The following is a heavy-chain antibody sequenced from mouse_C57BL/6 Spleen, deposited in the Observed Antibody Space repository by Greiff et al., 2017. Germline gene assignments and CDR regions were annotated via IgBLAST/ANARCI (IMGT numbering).Heavy chain of an antibody. V-gene: IGHV1-69*01. D-gene: IGHD2-4*01. CDR1: GYTFTSYW. Sequence: VQLQQPGAELVMPGASVKLSCKASGYTFTSYWMHWVKQRPGPGLEWIGEFDPSASYTNYNQKFKGKSTLTVDNSSSTDYMQLSSLTSEDSAVYNGAIRRYDYVSFAIWGQRTRGTGSA. J-gene: IGHJ3*01. CDR3: AIRRYDYVSFAI. CDR2: FDPSASYT.